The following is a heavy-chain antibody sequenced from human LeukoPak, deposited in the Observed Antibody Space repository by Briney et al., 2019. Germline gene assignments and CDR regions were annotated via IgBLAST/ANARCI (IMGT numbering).Heavy chain of an antibody. V-gene: IGHV3-23*01. Sequence: GGSLRLSCAASGFTFSNYAMNWVRQAPGKGLEWVSTITGSGGSTFYSDSVKGRFTISRDNSKNTLYLQMNSLRAEDTAVYYCAYNDTRGGYSFLWGQGTLVTVSS. D-gene: IGHD3-16*02. CDR1: GFTFSNYA. CDR2: ITGSGGST. J-gene: IGHJ4*02. CDR3: AYNDTRGGYSFL.